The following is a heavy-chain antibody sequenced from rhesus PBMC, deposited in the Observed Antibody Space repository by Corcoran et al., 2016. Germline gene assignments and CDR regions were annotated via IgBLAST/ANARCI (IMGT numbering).Heavy chain of an antibody. Sequence: EVQLVESGAGLAKPGGSLRLSCAASGFTFSSYWMNWVRPAPGKGLEWVSAINRGGGSTYYADSVKGRFTISRDNSKNMLSLQMNSLRAEDTAVYYCPKRGSGRYFDYWGQGVLVTVSS. V-gene: IGHV3S25*01. CDR2: INRGGGST. D-gene: IGHD6-25*01. CDR3: PKRGSGRYFDY. J-gene: IGHJ4*01. CDR1: GFTFSSYW.